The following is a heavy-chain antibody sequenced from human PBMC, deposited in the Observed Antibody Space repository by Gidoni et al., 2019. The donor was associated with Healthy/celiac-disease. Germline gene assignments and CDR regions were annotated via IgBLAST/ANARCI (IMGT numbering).Heavy chain of an antibody. D-gene: IGHD2-15*01. CDR3: ERLFRGGYCSGGSCYSGRNWFDP. CDR2: IKQDGSEK. J-gene: IGHJ5*02. V-gene: IGHV3-7*01. CDR1: GFTFISYW. Sequence: EVQLVESGGGLVQPGGSLILSCAASGFTFISYWMIWVRQATGKGLEWVANIKQDGSEKYYVDSVKGRFTISRDNAKNSLYLQMNSLRAEDTAVYYCERLFRGGYCSGGSCYSGRNWFDPWGQGTLVTVSS.